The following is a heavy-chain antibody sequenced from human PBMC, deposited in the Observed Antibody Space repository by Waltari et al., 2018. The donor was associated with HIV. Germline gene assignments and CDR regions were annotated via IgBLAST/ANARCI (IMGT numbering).Heavy chain of an antibody. J-gene: IGHJ4*02. Sequence: QVQLVQSGAEVRRPGSSVKVSCKASGGTFLSYSINWVRQVPGQGLEWMGRMVTMSVKPNYAQKFRGRVTITADKSTSTAYMELNNLRFGDTAVYYCATARETMGVDFDYWGQGTLVAVSS. CDR3: ATARETMGVDFDY. CDR2: MVTMSVKP. V-gene: IGHV1-69*02. CDR1: GGTFLSYS. D-gene: IGHD3-10*01.